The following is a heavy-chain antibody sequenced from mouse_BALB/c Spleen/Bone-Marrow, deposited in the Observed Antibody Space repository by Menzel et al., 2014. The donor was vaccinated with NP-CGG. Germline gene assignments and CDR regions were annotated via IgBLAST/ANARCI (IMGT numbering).Heavy chain of an antibody. CDR2: IFPGTDTT. CDR3: ARSYDYDEGAWFTY. J-gene: IGHJ3*01. V-gene: IGHV1S132*01. D-gene: IGHD2-4*01. CDR1: GYTFTNYW. Sequence: VMLVESGAEVVNPGASVKLSCRTSGYTFTNYWIQWVKQRPGQGLGWIGEIFPGTDTTYYNEKFKDKATLTIDTSSSTAYMQLSNLTSEDSAVYFCARSYDYDEGAWFTYWGQGTLVTVSA.